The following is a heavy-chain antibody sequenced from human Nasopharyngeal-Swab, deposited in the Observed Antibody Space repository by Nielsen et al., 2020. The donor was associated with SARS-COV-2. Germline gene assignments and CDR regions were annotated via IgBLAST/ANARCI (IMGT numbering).Heavy chain of an antibody. CDR2: ISGSGGST. Sequence: GESLKISCAASGSTFSSYAMSWVRQAPGKGLEWVSAISGSGGSTYYADSVKGRFTISRDNSKNTLYLQMNSLRAEDTAVYYCAKDEPYYDSSGYNYYYYYYMDVWGKGTTVTVSS. CDR3: AKDEPYYDSSGYNYYYYYYMDV. CDR1: GSTFSSYA. J-gene: IGHJ6*03. D-gene: IGHD3-22*01. V-gene: IGHV3-23*01.